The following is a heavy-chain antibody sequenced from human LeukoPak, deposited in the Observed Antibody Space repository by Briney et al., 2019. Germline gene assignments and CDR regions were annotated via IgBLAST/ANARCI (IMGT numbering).Heavy chain of an antibody. Sequence: SETLSLTCTVSGGSISSYYWSWIRQPPGKGLEWIGYVYYSGTTNYNPSLKSRVTISVDTSKNQFSLKLSSVTAADTAMYYCARRPGWGYFDYWGQGTLVTVSS. CDR1: GGSISSYY. J-gene: IGHJ4*02. D-gene: IGHD3-16*01. CDR3: ARRPGWGYFDY. V-gene: IGHV4-59*08. CDR2: VYYSGTT.